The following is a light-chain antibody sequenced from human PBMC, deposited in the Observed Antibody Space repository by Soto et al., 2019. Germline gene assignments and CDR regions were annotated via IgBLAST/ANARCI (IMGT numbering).Light chain of an antibody. Sequence: EVLLTQSPATLSVSPGESVTLSCRASQSINTFLAWYQQKPGQAPRLLIYDASSRAAGVPARFSGRGSGTDFTLTINSLEPEDFAVYHCQQRSTWPLTFGGGTRVE. J-gene: IGKJ4*01. CDR1: QSINTF. V-gene: IGKV3-11*01. CDR3: QQRSTWPLT. CDR2: DAS.